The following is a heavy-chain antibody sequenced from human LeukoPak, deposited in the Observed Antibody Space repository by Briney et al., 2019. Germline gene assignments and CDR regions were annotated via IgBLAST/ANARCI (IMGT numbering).Heavy chain of an antibody. CDR2: ISAYNGNT. Sequence: ASVKVSCKASGYTLTSYGISWVRQAPGQGLEWMGWISAYNGNTNYAQKLQGRVTMTTDTSTSTAYMELRSLRSDDTAVYYCARAPGSIVGATFDFAGQGTLVTVSS. V-gene: IGHV1-18*01. CDR3: ARAPGSIVGATFDF. J-gene: IGHJ4*02. D-gene: IGHD1-26*01. CDR1: GYTLTSYG.